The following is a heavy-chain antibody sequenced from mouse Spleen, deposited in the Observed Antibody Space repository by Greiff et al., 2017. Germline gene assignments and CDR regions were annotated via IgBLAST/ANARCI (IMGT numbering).Heavy chain of an antibody. D-gene: IGHD1-1*01. J-gene: IGHJ2*01. V-gene: IGHV1-19*01. CDR1: GYTFTDYY. Sequence: VQLQQSGPVLVKPGASVKMSCKASGYTFTDYYMNWVKQSHGKSLEWIGVINPYNGGTSYNQKFKGKATLTVDKSSSTAYMELNSLTSEDSAVYYCATYYYGSGYYFDYWGQGTTLTVSS. CDR3: ATYYYGSGYYFDY. CDR2: INPYNGGT.